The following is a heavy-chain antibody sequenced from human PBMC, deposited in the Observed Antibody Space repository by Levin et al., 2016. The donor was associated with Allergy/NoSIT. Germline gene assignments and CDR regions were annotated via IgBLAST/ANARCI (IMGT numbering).Heavy chain of an antibody. CDR3: AKDRSGTDRSLDY. CDR2: ISFDGTNQ. V-gene: IGHV3-30*18. J-gene: IGHJ4*02. Sequence: GGSLRLSCAASGFTFSSFGMTWVRQAPGKGLEWVGLISFDGTNQYHADFVKGRFSISRDNSKSTLYLQMNSLRPEDTAVYHCAKDRSGTDRSLDYWGQGTLLTVSS. D-gene: IGHD1-26*01. CDR1: GFTFSSFG.